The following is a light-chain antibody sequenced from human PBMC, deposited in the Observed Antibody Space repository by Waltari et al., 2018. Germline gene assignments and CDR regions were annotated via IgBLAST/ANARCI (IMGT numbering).Light chain of an antibody. CDR1: QGTSSA. Sequence: AVQFTQSPSSLSASVGDRVTITCRASQGTSSALAWYQRHPGQAPKLLIFDVSTLHSGVPSRFSGSGSGTDFTLTITSLQPEDFATYFCLHTHSFPYTFGQGTTVDI. CDR2: DVS. J-gene: IGKJ2*01. CDR3: LHTHSFPYT. V-gene: IGKV1-13*02.